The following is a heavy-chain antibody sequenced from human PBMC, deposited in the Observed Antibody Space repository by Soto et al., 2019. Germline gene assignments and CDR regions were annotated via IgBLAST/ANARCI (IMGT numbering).Heavy chain of an antibody. CDR2: IKQDGSEK. CDR1: GFTFSSYW. CDR3: ARDGVATVPWYFDL. V-gene: IGHV3-7*01. D-gene: IGHD5-18*01. Sequence: HPGGSLRLSCAASGFTFSSYWMSWVRQAPGKGLEWVANIKQDGSEKYYVDSVKGRFTISRDNAKNSLYLQMNSLRAEDTAVYYCARDGVATVPWYFDLWGRGTLVTVSS. J-gene: IGHJ2*01.